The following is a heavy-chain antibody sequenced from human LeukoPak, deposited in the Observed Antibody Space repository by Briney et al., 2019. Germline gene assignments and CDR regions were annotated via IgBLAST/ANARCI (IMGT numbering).Heavy chain of an antibody. D-gene: IGHD3-3*01. CDR3: ARGDFWSGYALGY. J-gene: IGHJ4*02. V-gene: IGHV1-8*01. CDR2: MNPNSDDT. Sequence: ASVKVSCKASGYTFTNYDINWVRQAPGQGLEWMGWMNPNSDDTGFAKKFQGRVTITRNTSISTAYMELSSLRSEDTAVYYCARGDFWSGYALGYWGQGTLVTVSS. CDR1: GYTFTNYD.